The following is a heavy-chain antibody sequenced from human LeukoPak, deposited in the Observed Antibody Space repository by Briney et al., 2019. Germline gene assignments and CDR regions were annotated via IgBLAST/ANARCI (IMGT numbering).Heavy chain of an antibody. J-gene: IGHJ4*02. V-gene: IGHV1-18*04. CDR3: ARAPMKPYYYDSSGYYFDY. Sequence: ASVKVSCKASGYTFTGYYMHWVRQAPGQGLEWMGWISAYNGNTNYAQKLQGRVTMTTGTSTSTAYMELRSLRSDDTAVYYCARAPMKPYYYDSSGYYFDYWGQGTLVTVSS. D-gene: IGHD3-22*01. CDR1: GYTFTGYY. CDR2: ISAYNGNT.